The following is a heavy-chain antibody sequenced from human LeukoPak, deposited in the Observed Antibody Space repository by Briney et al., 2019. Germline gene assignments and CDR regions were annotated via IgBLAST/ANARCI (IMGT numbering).Heavy chain of an antibody. J-gene: IGHJ5*02. Sequence: ASVKVSCKASGYTFTDYYINWVRQAPGQGLEWMGRINPNSGDTNYAQKFQGRVTMTRDTSISTAYMELSGLRYDDTVVYYCAKSTPVLSASLFPRFDPWGQGTPVTVSS. CDR2: INPNSGDT. CDR1: GYTFTDYY. D-gene: IGHD2/OR15-2a*01. CDR3: AKSTPVLSASLFPRFDP. V-gene: IGHV1-2*05.